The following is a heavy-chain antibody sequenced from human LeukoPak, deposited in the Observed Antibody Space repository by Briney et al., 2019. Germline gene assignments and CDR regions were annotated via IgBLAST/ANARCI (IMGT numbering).Heavy chain of an antibody. CDR1: GFTFSSYW. Sequence: GGSLRLSCAASGFTFSSYWMSWVRQAPGKGLXXXXXIKQDGSEKYYVDSVKGRFTISRDNAKNSLYLQMNSLRAEDTAVYYCASNGPFGSGSSYFDYWGQGTLVTVSS. J-gene: IGHJ4*02. V-gene: IGHV3-7*01. D-gene: IGHD1-26*01. CDR2: IKQDGSEK. CDR3: ASNGPFGSGSSYFDY.